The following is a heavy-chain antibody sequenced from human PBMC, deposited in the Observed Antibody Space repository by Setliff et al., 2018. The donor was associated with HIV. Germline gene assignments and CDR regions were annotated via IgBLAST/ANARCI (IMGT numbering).Heavy chain of an antibody. CDR3: ATRRDGYRDSFDI. CDR2: INHGGST. J-gene: IGHJ3*02. D-gene: IGHD2-21*01. V-gene: IGHV4-34*01. Sequence: SETLSLTCAVYGGSFSDYSWSWIRQSPGRGLEWIGEINHGGSTIYNPSLKSRVTIAVDTSKNQFSLKVTSVTAADTAVYYCATRRDGYRDSFDIWGQGTVVTVSS. CDR1: GGSFSDYS.